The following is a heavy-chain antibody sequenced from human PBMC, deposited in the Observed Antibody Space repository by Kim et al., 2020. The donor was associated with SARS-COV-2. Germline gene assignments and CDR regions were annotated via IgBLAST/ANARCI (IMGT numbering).Heavy chain of an antibody. V-gene: IGHV4-39*01. CDR1: GGYISSSSYY. Sequence: PETLSLTCTVSGGYISSSSYYWGWIRQPPGKGLEWIGSIYYSGSTYYNPSLKSRVTISVDTSKNQFSLKLSSVTAADTAVYYCARHGGYDSRAFDIWGQGTMVTVSS. CDR2: IYYSGST. J-gene: IGHJ3*02. CDR3: ARHGGYDSRAFDI. D-gene: IGHD3-22*01.